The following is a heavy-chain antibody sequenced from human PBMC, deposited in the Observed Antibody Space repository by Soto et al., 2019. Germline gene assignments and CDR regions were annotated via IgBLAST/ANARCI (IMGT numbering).Heavy chain of an antibody. CDR2: ISSSGSTI. CDR3: ARDFHYYDRKPTALDY. D-gene: IGHD3-22*01. Sequence: TGGSLRLSCAASGFTFSDYYMSWIRKAPGKGLEWVSYISSSGSTIYYADSVKGRFTISRDNAKNSLYLQMNSLRAEDTAVYYCARDFHYYDRKPTALDYWGQGTLVTVSS. V-gene: IGHV3-11*01. CDR1: GFTFSDYY. J-gene: IGHJ4*02.